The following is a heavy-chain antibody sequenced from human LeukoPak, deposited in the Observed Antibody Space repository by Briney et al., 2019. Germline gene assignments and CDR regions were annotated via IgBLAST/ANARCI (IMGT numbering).Heavy chain of an antibody. CDR3: AREGIKYGDDAWFDP. V-gene: IGHV4-59*01. D-gene: IGHD4-17*01. CDR2: IYYSGST. CDR1: GGSISSYY. Sequence: SETLSLTCTVSGGSISSYYWGWIRQPPGKGLEWIGYIYYSGSTNYNPSLKSRVTISVDTSKNQFSLKLSSVTAADTAVYYCAREGIKYGDDAWFDPWGQGTLVTVSS. J-gene: IGHJ5*02.